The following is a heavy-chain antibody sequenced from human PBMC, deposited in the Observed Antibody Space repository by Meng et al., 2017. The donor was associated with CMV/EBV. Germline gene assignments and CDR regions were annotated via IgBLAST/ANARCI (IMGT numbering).Heavy chain of an antibody. CDR3: ARVAYCDSDCHRSYDY. V-gene: IGHV3-72*01. Sequence: FSDHYMDWVRQAPGKGLEWVARSRNKANSYTTEYAASVRGRFTISRDGSKNSLYLQMNSLKTEDSAVYYCARVAYCDSDCHRSYDYWGQGTLVTVSS. CDR2: SRNKANSYTT. D-gene: IGHD2-21*02. CDR1: FSDHY. J-gene: IGHJ4*02.